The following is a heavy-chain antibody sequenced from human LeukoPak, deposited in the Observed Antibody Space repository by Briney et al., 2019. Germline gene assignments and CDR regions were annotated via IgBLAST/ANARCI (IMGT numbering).Heavy chain of an antibody. D-gene: IGHD5-18*01. Sequence: PGDSLTLSRAPSGLTFSSYAMSWVRQAPGKGLEGVSAISGRDCSTLYADSVKGRLTISRDHSKETVYLQMSSLSPHGPAVYYCAKSIQPIDYWGQGTLVTVSS. CDR2: ISGRDCST. J-gene: IGHJ4*02. V-gene: IGHV3-23*01. CDR3: AKSIQPIDY. CDR1: GLTFSSYA.